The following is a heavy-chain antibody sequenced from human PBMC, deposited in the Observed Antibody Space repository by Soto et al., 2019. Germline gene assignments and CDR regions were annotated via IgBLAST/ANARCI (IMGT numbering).Heavy chain of an antibody. CDR3: AKSPLAVAGRGYFDY. Sequence: EVQLVESGGGLVQPGRSLRLSCAASGFTFDDYAMYWVRQAPGKGLEWVSGISWNSGSIGYADSVKGRFTISRDNAKNSLYLQMNSLRAEDTALYYCAKSPLAVAGRGYFDYWGQGTLVTVSS. J-gene: IGHJ4*02. V-gene: IGHV3-9*01. D-gene: IGHD6-19*01. CDR2: ISWNSGSI. CDR1: GFTFDDYA.